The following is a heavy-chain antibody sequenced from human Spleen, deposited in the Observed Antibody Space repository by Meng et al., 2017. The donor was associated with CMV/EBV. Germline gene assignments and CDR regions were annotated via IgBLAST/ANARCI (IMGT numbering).Heavy chain of an antibody. CDR3: ARKIYTTSLDP. V-gene: IGHV3-74*01. Sequence: GESLKISCAASGFTFSTYWMHWVRQAPGKGLVWVSRINSDGTSTNYADSVKGRFTISRDNAKNPLYLQMNSLRAEDTAVYYCARKIYTTSLDPWGQGTLVTVSS. CDR1: GFTFSTYW. J-gene: IGHJ5*02. CDR2: INSDGTST. D-gene: IGHD2-2*01.